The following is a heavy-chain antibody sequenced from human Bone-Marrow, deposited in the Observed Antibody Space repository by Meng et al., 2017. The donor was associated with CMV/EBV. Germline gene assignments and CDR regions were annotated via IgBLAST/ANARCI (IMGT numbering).Heavy chain of an antibody. J-gene: IGHJ4*02. D-gene: IGHD3-10*01. Sequence: GESLKISCAASGFTFSSYAMHWVRQAPGKGLEWVAVISYDGSNKYYADSVKGRFTISRDNSKNTLYLQMNSLRAEDTAVYYCARGNYYGSGSYYNVPDYWGQGTLVTVSS. CDR3: ARGNYYGSGSYYNVPDY. V-gene: IGHV3-30-3*01. CDR1: GFTFSSYA. CDR2: ISYDGSNK.